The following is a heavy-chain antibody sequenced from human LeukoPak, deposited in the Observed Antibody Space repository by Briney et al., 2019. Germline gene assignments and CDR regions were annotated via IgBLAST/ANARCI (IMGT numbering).Heavy chain of an antibody. Sequence: GGSLRLSCAASGFTFSSYSMNWVRQAPGKGLEWVSSISSSSSYIYYADSVKGRFTISRDNAKNSLYLQTNSLRAEDTAVYYCARFAGRYGYYFDYWGQGTLVTVSS. CDR3: ARFAGRYGYYFDY. D-gene: IGHD6-19*01. J-gene: IGHJ4*02. CDR2: ISSSSSYI. V-gene: IGHV3-21*01. CDR1: GFTFSSYS.